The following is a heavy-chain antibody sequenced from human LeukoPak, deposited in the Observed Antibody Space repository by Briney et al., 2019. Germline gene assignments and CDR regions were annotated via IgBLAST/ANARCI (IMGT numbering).Heavy chain of an antibody. CDR2: INHSGST. CDR1: GGSFSDYY. Sequence: PSETLSLTCAVYGGSFSDYYWSWIRQPPGKGLEWIGEINHSGSTNYNPSLKSRVTISVDTSKNQFSLKLSSVTAADTAVYYCARVWSSYYYYMDVWGKGTTVTVSS. D-gene: IGHD4/OR15-4a*01. CDR3: ARVWSSYYYYMDV. J-gene: IGHJ6*03. V-gene: IGHV4-34*01.